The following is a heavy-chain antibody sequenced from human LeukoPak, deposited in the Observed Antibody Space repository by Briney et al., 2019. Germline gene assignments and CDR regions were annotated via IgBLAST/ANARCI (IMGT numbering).Heavy chain of an antibody. CDR2: IYYSGST. J-gene: IGHJ3*02. D-gene: IGHD6-19*01. CDR3: ARDRPRYSSGWNAFDI. Sequence: SETLSLTCTVSGGSISSYYWSWIRQPPGKGLECIGYIYYSGSTNYNPSLKSRVTISVDTSKNQFSLKLSSVTAADTAVYYCARDRPRYSSGWNAFDIWGQGTMVTVSS. CDR1: GGSISSYY. V-gene: IGHV4-59*01.